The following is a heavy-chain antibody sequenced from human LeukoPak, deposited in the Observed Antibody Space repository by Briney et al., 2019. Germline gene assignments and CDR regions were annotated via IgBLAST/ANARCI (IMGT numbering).Heavy chain of an antibody. CDR3: ARYEYCRGGSCYRDGLDL. CDR1: GGSISGDS. J-gene: IGHJ3*01. CDR2: IYTSGTT. Sequence: SGSLSVEPTETGGSISGDSWKLMRDPPGIKKEWIGYIYTSGTTNYNPSLKGRVTISLDTSKNQFSLKLSSVTAADTAVYYCARYEYCRGGSCYRDGLDLWGQGTMVTVAS. V-gene: IGHV4-4*09. D-gene: IGHD2-15*01.